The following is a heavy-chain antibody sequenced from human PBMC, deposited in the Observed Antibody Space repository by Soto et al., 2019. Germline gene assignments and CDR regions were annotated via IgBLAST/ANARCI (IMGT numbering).Heavy chain of an antibody. Sequence: GGSLRLSCAASGFTFSSYWMHWVRQAPGKGLVWVSRINSDGGSTSYADSVKGRFTISRDNAKNTLYLQMNSLRAEDTAVYYCARTMIVVVDGMDVWGQGTTVTVSS. V-gene: IGHV3-74*01. CDR1: GFTFSSYW. CDR2: INSDGGST. D-gene: IGHD3-22*01. J-gene: IGHJ6*02. CDR3: ARTMIVVVDGMDV.